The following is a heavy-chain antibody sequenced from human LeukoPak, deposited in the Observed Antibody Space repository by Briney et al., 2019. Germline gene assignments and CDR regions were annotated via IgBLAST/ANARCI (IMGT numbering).Heavy chain of an antibody. J-gene: IGHJ3*02. Sequence: GGSLRLSCAASGFSFDDYAMHWVRQAPGKGLEWVSGINWNSGSIDYAESVKGRFTMSRDNAKNSLYLQMNSLRAEDTALYYCAKDMMAIVGGTTSAFDMWGQGTMVTVSS. CDR2: INWNSGSI. D-gene: IGHD1-26*01. CDR3: AKDMMAIVGGTTSAFDM. V-gene: IGHV3-9*01. CDR1: GFSFDDYA.